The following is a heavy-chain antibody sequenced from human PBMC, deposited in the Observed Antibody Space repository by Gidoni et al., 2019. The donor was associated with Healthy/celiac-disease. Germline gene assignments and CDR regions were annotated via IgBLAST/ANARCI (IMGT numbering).Heavy chain of an antibody. V-gene: IGHV3-7*01. Sequence: EVQLVESGGGLVQPGGSLRLSCAASGFTFSTYWMSWVRQAPGKGLEWVANIKQDGSEKYYVDAVKGRVTISRDNAKNSLYLQMNSLRAEDTAVYYCASQSYTYYYDSSGYPDYWGQGTLVTVSS. CDR2: IKQDGSEK. J-gene: IGHJ4*02. D-gene: IGHD3-22*01. CDR3: ASQSYTYYYDSSGYPDY. CDR1: GFTFSTYW.